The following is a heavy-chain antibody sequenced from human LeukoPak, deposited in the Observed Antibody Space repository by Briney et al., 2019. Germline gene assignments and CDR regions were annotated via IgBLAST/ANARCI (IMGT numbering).Heavy chain of an antibody. D-gene: IGHD2-15*01. CDR3: ARDPAKGAATYFDY. V-gene: IGHV3-30*04. Sequence: GGSLRLSCTASGYPFSNYAMNWVRQTPSKGLEWVALLSFHGGKIYYADSVKGRHTISRDNSQNTLFLQMNTLTVQDTAVYYCARDPAKGAATYFDYWGQGTLVTVSS. J-gene: IGHJ4*02. CDR2: LSFHGGKI. CDR1: GYPFSNYA.